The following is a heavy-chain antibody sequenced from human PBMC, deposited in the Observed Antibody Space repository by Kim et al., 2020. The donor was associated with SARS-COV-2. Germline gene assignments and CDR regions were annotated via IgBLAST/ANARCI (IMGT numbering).Heavy chain of an antibody. CDR2: IDPSDSYT. CDR3: AIEPPYSGSYTQYYFDY. J-gene: IGHJ4*02. V-gene: IGHV5-10-1*01. D-gene: IGHD1-26*01. Sequence: GESLKISCKGSGYSFTSYWISWVRQMPGKGLEWMGRIDPSDSYTNYSPSFQGHVTISADKSISTAYLQWSSLKASDTAMYYSAIEPPYSGSYTQYYFDYWGQGTLVTVSS. CDR1: GYSFTSYW.